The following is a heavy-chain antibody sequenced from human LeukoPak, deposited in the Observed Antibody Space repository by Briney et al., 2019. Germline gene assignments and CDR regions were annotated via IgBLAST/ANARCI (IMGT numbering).Heavy chain of an antibody. J-gene: IGHJ3*02. CDR1: GGSISSGGYY. CDR3: ARVSVVVVISMNAFDI. Sequence: PSQTLSLTCTVSGGSISSGGYYWSWIRQHPGKGLEWIGYIYYSESTYYNPSLKSRVTISVDTSKNQFSLKLSSVTAADTAVYYCARVSVVVVISMNAFDIWGQGTMVTVSS. CDR2: IYYSEST. V-gene: IGHV4-31*03. D-gene: IGHD3-22*01.